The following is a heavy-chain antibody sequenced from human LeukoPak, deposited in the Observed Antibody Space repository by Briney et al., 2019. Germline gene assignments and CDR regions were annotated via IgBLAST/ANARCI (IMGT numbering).Heavy chain of an antibody. J-gene: IGHJ1*01. D-gene: IGHD2-2*03. CDR2: MSPNSGEA. V-gene: IGHV1-2*02. CDR3: ARGMDAEAFQN. Sequence: ASVKVSCKTSGYRFTAYPLHWVRQAPGQGLEWMGWMSPNSGEASNAQRFQGRVTMTRDTSISVAYMELRSLTSDDTAVYYCARGMDAEAFQNWGQGTLVTVSS. CDR1: GYRFTAYP.